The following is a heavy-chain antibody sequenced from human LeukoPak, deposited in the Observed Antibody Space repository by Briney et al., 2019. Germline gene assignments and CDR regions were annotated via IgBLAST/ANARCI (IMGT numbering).Heavy chain of an antibody. CDR2: IRSKAYGGTT. CDR1: GFPFGDYA. D-gene: IGHD4-17*01. V-gene: IGHV3-49*03. CDR3: TRPFDYGDYLPFDY. Sequence: GGSLRLSCTASGFPFGDYAMSWFRQAPGKGLEWVGFIRSKAYGGTTEYAASVKGRFTISRDDSKSIAYLQMNSLKTEDTAVYYCTRPFDYGDYLPFDYWGQGTLVTVSS. J-gene: IGHJ4*02.